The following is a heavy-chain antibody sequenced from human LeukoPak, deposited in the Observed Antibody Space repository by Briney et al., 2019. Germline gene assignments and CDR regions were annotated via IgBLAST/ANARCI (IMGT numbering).Heavy chain of an antibody. CDR3: ARGNYYDSSGYSAWALYYYYMDV. CDR1: GGSISSSSYY. D-gene: IGHD3-22*01. J-gene: IGHJ6*03. CDR2: IYYSGST. V-gene: IGHV4-39*07. Sequence: SETLSLTCTVSGGSISSSSYYWGWIRQPPGKGLEWIGSIYYSGSTYYNPSLKSRVTISVDTSKNQFSLKLSSVTAADTAVYYCARGNYYDSSGYSAWALYYYYMDVWGKGTTVTVSS.